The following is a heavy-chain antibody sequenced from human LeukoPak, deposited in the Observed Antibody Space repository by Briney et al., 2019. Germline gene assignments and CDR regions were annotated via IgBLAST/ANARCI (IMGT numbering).Heavy chain of an antibody. D-gene: IGHD6-13*01. CDR3: AREVNSSTWRPLDF. CDR1: GGSISSYY. V-gene: IGHV4-4*07. Sequence: SETLSLTCTVSGGSISSYYWSWLRQPAGKGLEWIGRIYTSGSTNYNPSLKSRVTMSVDTSKNQFSLKLTSMTAADTAVYYCAREVNSSTWRPLDFWGQGTLVTVSS. CDR2: IYTSGST. J-gene: IGHJ4*02.